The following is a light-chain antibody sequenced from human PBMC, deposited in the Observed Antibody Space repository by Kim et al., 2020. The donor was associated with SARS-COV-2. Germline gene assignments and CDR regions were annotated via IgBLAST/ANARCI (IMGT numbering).Light chain of an antibody. J-gene: IGLJ3*02. CDR1: SSDVGGYTY. CDR2: EVS. V-gene: IGLV2-8*01. Sequence: GHAVTISFTGTSSDVGGYTYVSWYQQHPGKAPKRMIYEVSKRPSGVPDRFSGSKSGNTASLTVSGLQAEDEADYYCNSYAGSNNWVFGGGTQLTVL. CDR3: NSYAGSNNWV.